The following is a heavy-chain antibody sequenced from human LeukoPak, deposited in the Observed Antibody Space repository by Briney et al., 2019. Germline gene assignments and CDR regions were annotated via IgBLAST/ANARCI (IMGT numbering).Heavy chain of an antibody. J-gene: IGHJ5*02. CDR1: GGSISSGGYC. CDR2: IYHSGST. V-gene: IGHV4-30-2*01. CDR3: DREPIFWSGDSWFDP. Sequence: PSETLSLTCAVSGGSISSGGYCWGWIGQPPGKGLEWIGYIYHSGSTYYNPSLKRRITTTVNRYKNQLLQKLSSVTGADRAVYYCDREPIFWSGDSWFDPWGEGTLVTVSS. D-gene: IGHD3-3*01.